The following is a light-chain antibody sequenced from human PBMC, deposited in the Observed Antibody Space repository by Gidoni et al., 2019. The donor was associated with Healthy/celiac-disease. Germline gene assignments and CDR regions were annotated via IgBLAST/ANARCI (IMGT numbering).Light chain of an antibody. CDR3: QQYGSFPWT. Sequence: EIVLTQSPGTLSLSPGERATLSCRASQSVSSSYLAWYQQKPGQAPRLLIYGASSRDTGIPDRFSGSGSGTDFTLTISRLEPEDFAVYYCQQYGSFPWTFGQGTKVEIK. J-gene: IGKJ1*01. CDR2: GAS. CDR1: QSVSSSY. V-gene: IGKV3-20*01.